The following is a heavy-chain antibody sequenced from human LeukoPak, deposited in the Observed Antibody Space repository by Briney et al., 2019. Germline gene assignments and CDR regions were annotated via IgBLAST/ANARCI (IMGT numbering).Heavy chain of an antibody. D-gene: IGHD3-3*01. CDR1: GFTFSSYW. J-gene: IGHJ3*02. Sequence: GGSLRLSCAASGFTFSSYWMYWVRQAPGKGLVWVSRIKTDGSTTDYADSVKGRFTISRDNAKNSLYLQMNSLRAEDTALYYCARDGITIFGVVGDAFDIWGQGTMVTVSS. V-gene: IGHV3-74*01. CDR2: IKTDGSTT. CDR3: ARDGITIFGVVGDAFDI.